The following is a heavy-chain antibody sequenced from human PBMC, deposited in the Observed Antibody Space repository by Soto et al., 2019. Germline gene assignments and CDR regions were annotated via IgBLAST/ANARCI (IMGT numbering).Heavy chain of an antibody. CDR2: INPNSGGT. CDR3: ARGLIWFGGALDV. J-gene: IGHJ6*02. CDR1: GYTFTGYY. V-gene: IGHV1-2*02. D-gene: IGHD3-10*01. Sequence: ASVKVSCKASGYTFTGYYMHWVRQAPGQGLEWMGWINPNSGGTNYAQKFQGRVTMTRDTSISTAYMELSRPRSDDTAVYYCARGLIWFGGALDVWGQGTTVTVSS.